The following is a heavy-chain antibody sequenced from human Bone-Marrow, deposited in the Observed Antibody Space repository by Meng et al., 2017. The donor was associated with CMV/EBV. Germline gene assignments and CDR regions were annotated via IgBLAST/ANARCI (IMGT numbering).Heavy chain of an antibody. D-gene: IGHD6-6*01. CDR2: ISGSGGST. CDR1: GGSFSGYY. CDR3: AKDLYSSSDY. V-gene: IGHV3-23*01. Sequence: ETLSLTCAVYGGSFSGYYWSWIRQPPGKGLEWVSAISGSGGSTYYADSVKGRFTISRDNSKNTLYLQMNSLRAEDTAVYYCAKDLYSSSDYWGQGTLVTVSS. J-gene: IGHJ4*02.